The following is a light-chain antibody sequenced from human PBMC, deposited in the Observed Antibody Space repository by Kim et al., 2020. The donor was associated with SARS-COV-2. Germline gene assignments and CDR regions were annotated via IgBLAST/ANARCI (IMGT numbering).Light chain of an antibody. CDR1: TCNIGAGYD. V-gene: IGLV1-40*01. CDR2: GNS. Sequence: VTIYCTGSTCNIGAGYDVNWYRELPRTAPTPLIYGNSNRPSGVPDRFAGSESGTSASLAITGLQAEAEAEYYCQSYDSSLSGWVFGGGTQLTVL. J-gene: IGLJ3*02. CDR3: QSYDSSLSGWV.